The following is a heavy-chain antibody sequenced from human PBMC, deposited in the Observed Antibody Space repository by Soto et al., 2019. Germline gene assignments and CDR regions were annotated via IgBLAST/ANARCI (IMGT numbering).Heavy chain of an antibody. CDR2: TSGSGGTT. Sequence: PGGSLRLSCEGSGFSFSEYGMSWVRQAPGKGLEWVSVTSGSGGTTYYVDSVKGRFTISRDNSITTLYLQMNSLRVEDTAVYYCAKERSSSFGRHAFDIWGQRTMATVSS. J-gene: IGHJ3*02. D-gene: IGHD6-13*01. CDR1: GFSFSEYG. V-gene: IGHV3-23*02. CDR3: AKERSSSFGRHAFDI.